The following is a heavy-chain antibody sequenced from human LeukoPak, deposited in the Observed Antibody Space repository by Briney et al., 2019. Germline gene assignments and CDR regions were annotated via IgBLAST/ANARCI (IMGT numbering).Heavy chain of an antibody. Sequence: GGSLRLSCAASGFTFSDYYMSWIRQAPGKGLEWVSYISSSGSAIYYADSVKGRFTISRDNAKNSLYLQMNSLRAEDTAVYYCAGGPRRNCFAYWGQGTLVTVSS. V-gene: IGHV3-11*04. CDR2: ISSSGSAI. J-gene: IGHJ4*02. CDR1: GFTFSDYY. CDR3: AGGPRRNCFAY.